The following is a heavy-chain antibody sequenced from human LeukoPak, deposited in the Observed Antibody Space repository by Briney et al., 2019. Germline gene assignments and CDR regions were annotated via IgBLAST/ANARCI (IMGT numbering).Heavy chain of an antibody. D-gene: IGHD1-26*01. CDR2: IYSGGST. J-gene: IGHJ6*03. V-gene: IGHV3-66*01. CDR3: ARDPYSGAYYEGYYYYYMDV. Sequence: GGSLRLSCAASGFTFSSYEMNWVRQAPGKGLEWVSVIYSGGSTYYADSVKGRFTISRDNSKNTLYLQMNSLRAEDTAVYYCARDPYSGAYYEGYYYYYMDVWGKGTTVTVSS. CDR1: GFTFSSYE.